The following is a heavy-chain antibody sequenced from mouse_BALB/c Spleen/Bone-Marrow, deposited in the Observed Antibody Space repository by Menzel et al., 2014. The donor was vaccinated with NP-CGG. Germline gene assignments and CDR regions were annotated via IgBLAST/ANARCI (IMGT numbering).Heavy chain of an antibody. J-gene: IGHJ3*01. CDR1: GSTFSDYY. D-gene: IGHD1-1*01. Sequence: EVMLVESGGGLVKPGGSLKLSCAASGSTFSDYYMYWVRQTPEKRLEWVATISDGGNYTYYPDSVKGRFTISRDNAKNNLYLQMSSLKSEDTAMYYCANYYGSTWFAYWGQGTLVTVSA. CDR2: ISDGGNYT. CDR3: ANYYGSTWFAY. V-gene: IGHV5-4*02.